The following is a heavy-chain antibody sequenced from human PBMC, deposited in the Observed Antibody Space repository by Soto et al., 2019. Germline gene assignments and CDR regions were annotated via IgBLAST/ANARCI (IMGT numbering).Heavy chain of an antibody. D-gene: IGHD6-6*01. CDR1: GYSFTSYY. V-gene: IGHV1-46*01. CDR3: TRGTARLDS. J-gene: IGHJ4*02. Sequence: ASVKVSCKASGYSFTSYYIHWVRQAPGQGLEWMGIIHPKDGSTTYAQKFQDRVTMTRDTSSSSVYMELSSLRSEDSAVYYCTRGTARLDSWGQGTLATVSS. CDR2: IHPKDGST.